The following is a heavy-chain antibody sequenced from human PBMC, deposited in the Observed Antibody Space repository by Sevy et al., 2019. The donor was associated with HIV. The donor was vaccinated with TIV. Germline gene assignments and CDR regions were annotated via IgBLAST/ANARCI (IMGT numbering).Heavy chain of an antibody. CDR2: LSFGWVRI. J-gene: IGHJ4*02. D-gene: IGHD2-8*01. V-gene: IGHV3-23*01. CDR1: GFAFYDFI. CDR3: AREGCTRPHDY. Sequence: GGSLGPSCAASGFAFYDFIMSWIRQAPGKGLGWVELLSFGWVRINYTNSVKGRFTIPRENSKNSFYLQMDNLRVEDTALYYCAREGCTRPHDYWGQGTRVTVSS.